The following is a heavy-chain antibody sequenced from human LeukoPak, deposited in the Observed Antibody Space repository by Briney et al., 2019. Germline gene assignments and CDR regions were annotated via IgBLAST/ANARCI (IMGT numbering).Heavy chain of an antibody. J-gene: IGHJ6*03. D-gene: IGHD3-3*01. CDR3: AREGYYDFWSGSRKSTRYYMDV. V-gene: IGHV4-34*01. Sequence: SETLSLTCAVYGGSFSGYYWSWIRQPPGKGLEWIGEINHSGSTNYNPSLKSRVTISVDTSKNQFSLKLSSVTAADTAVYYCAREGYYDFWSGSRKSTRYYMDVWGKGTTVTVSS. CDR1: GGSFSGYY. CDR2: INHSGST.